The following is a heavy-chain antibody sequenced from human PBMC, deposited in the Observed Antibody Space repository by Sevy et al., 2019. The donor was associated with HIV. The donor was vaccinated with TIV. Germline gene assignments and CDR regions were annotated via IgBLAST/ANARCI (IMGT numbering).Heavy chain of an antibody. J-gene: IGHJ3*02. D-gene: IGHD7-27*01. CDR2: VYHSGST. CDR3: ARLNWGWDVFDI. CDR1: GYSISSGYY. V-gene: IGHV4-38-2*01. Sequence: SETLSLTCAVSGYSISSGYYWGWIRQPPGKGLEWIGSVYHSGSTNYNPSLKSRVTISVDTSKNQFSLKLTSVTAADTAVYYCARLNWGWDVFDIWGQGTMVTVSS.